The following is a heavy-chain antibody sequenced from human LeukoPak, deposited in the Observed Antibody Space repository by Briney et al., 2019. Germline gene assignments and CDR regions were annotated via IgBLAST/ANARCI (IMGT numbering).Heavy chain of an antibody. CDR1: GGSFSGYY. CDR2: INHSGST. V-gene: IGHV4-34*01. J-gene: IGHJ4*02. CDR3: ARGEYGDYDY. D-gene: IGHD4-17*01. Sequence: SETLSLTCGVSGGSFSGYYWSWIRQPPGKGLEWIGEINHSGSTKYNPSLKSRGTISGDTSKKQFSLKLSSVTAADTAVYYCARGEYGDYDYWGQGTLVTVSS.